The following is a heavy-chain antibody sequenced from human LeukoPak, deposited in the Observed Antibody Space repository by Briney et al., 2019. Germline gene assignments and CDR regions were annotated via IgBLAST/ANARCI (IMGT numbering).Heavy chain of an antibody. CDR3: ARGWGVVVPAAIDYYYYMDV. J-gene: IGHJ6*03. Sequence: SETLSLTCAVYGGSFSGYYWSWIRQPPGKGLEWIGEINHSGSTNYNPSLKSRVTISVDTSKNQFSLKLSSVTAADTAVYYCARGWGVVVPAAIDYYYYMDVWGKGTTVTISS. CDR2: INHSGST. D-gene: IGHD2-2*01. V-gene: IGHV4-34*01. CDR1: GGSFSGYY.